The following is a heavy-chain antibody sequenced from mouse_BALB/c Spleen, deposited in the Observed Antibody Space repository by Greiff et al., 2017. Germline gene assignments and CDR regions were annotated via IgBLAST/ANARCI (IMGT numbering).Heavy chain of an antibody. CDR2: ISSGGSYT. D-gene: IGHD2-4*01. J-gene: IGHJ3*01. Sequence: EVKLQESGGGLVKPGGSLKLSCAASGFTFSSYAMSWVRQSPEKRLEWVAEISSGGSYTYYPDTVTGRFTISRDNAKNTLYLEMSSLRSEDTAMYYCENYDYYGAYWGQGTLVTVSA. CDR1: GFTFSSYA. CDR3: ENYDYYGAY. V-gene: IGHV5-9-4*01.